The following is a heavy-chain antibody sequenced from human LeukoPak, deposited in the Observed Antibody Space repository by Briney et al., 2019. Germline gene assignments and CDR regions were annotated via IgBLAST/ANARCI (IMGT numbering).Heavy chain of an antibody. CDR1: GFTFDDYA. Sequence: GGSLRLSCAASGFTFDDYAMHWVRQAPGKGLEWVSGISWNSGSIGYADSVKGRSTISRDNAKNSLYLQMNSLRAEDTALYYCAKGPDHYYDSSGVDYWGQGTLVTVSS. J-gene: IGHJ4*02. D-gene: IGHD3-22*01. CDR3: AKGPDHYYDSSGVDY. CDR2: ISWNSGSI. V-gene: IGHV3-9*01.